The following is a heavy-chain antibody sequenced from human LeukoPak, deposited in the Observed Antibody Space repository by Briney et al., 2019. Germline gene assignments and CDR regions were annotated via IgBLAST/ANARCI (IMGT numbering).Heavy chain of an antibody. V-gene: IGHV3-11*04. Sequence: GGSLRLSCAASGFTFSDYYMSWIRQAPGKGLEWVSYISSYGSIIYYADSVKGRFTISRDNAKNSLYLQMNSLRAEDTAVYYCATAPQTYRYLGYWGQGTLVTVSS. D-gene: IGHD3-16*02. CDR1: GFTFSDYY. CDR2: ISSYGSII. J-gene: IGHJ4*02. CDR3: ATAPQTYRYLGY.